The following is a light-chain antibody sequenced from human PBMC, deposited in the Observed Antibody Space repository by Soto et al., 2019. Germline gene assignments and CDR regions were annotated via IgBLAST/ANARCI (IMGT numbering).Light chain of an antibody. V-gene: IGLV7-46*01. CDR1: TGAVTSGHY. Sequence: QAVVTQEPSLPVSPGGTVTLTCGSSTGAVTSGHYPYWFQQKPGQAPRTLIYETSNKHSWTPARFSGSLLGGKAALTLSGAQPEDEADYYCLLSYSGTRVFGGGTKLTVL. J-gene: IGLJ2*01. CDR3: LLSYSGTRV. CDR2: ETS.